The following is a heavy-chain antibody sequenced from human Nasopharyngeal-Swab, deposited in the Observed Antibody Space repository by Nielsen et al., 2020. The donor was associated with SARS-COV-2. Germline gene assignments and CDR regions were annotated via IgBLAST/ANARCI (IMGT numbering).Heavy chain of an antibody. CDR2: INTITGNP. Sequence: VKVSCKASGYTFAAYPINWVRQAPGQGLEWMGWINTITGNPTYAQAFTGRFVFSFDTSVRTTYLEISDLKAVDTAVYYCAREYQLLTHQYGMDVWGQGTTVVVSS. J-gene: IGHJ6*02. D-gene: IGHD2-21*01. V-gene: IGHV7-4-1*02. CDR1: GYTFAAYP. CDR3: AREYQLLTHQYGMDV.